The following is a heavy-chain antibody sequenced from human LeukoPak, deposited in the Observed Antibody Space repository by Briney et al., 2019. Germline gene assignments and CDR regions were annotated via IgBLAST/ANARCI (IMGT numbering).Heavy chain of an antibody. CDR3: ARGGYDSGSYYKRPLYYFDY. V-gene: IGHV4-59*01. J-gene: IGHJ4*02. Sequence: SETLSLTCTVSGGSISSYYWSWIRQPPGKGLEWIGYIYYSGSTNYNPSLKSRVTISVDTSKNQFSLKLSSVTAADTAVYYCARGGYDSGSYYKRPLYYFDYWGQGTLVTVSS. CDR2: IYYSGST. CDR1: GGSISSYY. D-gene: IGHD3-10*01.